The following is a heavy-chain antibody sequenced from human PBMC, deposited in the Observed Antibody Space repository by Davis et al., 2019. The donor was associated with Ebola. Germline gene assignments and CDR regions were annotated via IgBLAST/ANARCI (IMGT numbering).Heavy chain of an antibody. J-gene: IGHJ4*02. Sequence: SLKISCAASGFTFDDYAMHWVRQAPGKGLEWVSGISWNSGSIGYADSVKGRFTISRDNAKNSLYLQMNSLRAEDTALYYCAKDPDYDYVWGSYRSYYFDYWGQGTLVTVSS. CDR2: ISWNSGSI. CDR1: GFTFDDYA. CDR3: AKDPDYDYVWGSYRSYYFDY. V-gene: IGHV3-9*01. D-gene: IGHD3-16*02.